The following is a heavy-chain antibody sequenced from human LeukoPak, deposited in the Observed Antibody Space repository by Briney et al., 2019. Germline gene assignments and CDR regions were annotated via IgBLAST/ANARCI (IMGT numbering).Heavy chain of an antibody. CDR1: GGSISSSSYY. V-gene: IGHV4-39*01. Sequence: SETLSLTCTVSGGSISSSSYYWGWIRQPPGKGLEWIGSIYYSGSTYYNPSLKSRVTISVDTSKNQFSLKLSSVTAADTAVYYCARSKCIAAAGFFDYWGQGTLVTVSS. CDR2: IYYSGST. D-gene: IGHD6-13*01. J-gene: IGHJ4*02. CDR3: ARSKCIAAAGFFDY.